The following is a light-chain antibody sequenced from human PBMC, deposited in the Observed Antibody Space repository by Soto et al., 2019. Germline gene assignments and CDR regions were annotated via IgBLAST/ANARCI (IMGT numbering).Light chain of an antibody. CDR1: QSVSSY. CDR2: DAS. CDR3: QQRSNWPST. J-gene: IGKJ4*01. V-gene: IGKV3-11*01. Sequence: EIGLTQSPATLSLSPGERATFSCRASQSVSSYLAWYQQKPGQAPRLLIYDASNRATGIPARFSGSGSGTDFTLTISSLEPEDFAVYYCQQRSNWPSTFGGGTKVEIK.